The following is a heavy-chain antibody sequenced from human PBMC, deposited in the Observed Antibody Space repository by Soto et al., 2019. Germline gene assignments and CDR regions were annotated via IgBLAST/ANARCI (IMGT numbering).Heavy chain of an antibody. CDR1: GGSISSYY. J-gene: IGHJ5*02. CDR2: IYYSGST. D-gene: IGHD6-13*01. V-gene: IGHV4-59*01. Sequence: TSETLSLTCTVSGGSISSYYWSWIRQPPGKGLEWIGYIYYSGSTNYNPSLKSRVTISVDTSKNQFSLKLRSVTAADTAVYYCARGPGYSSSVNWFDPWGQGTLVTVSS. CDR3: ARGPGYSSSVNWFDP.